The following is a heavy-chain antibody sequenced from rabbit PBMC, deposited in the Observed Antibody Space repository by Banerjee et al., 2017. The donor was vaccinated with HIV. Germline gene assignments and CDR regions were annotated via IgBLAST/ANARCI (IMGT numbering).Heavy chain of an antibody. J-gene: IGHJ2*01. Sequence: QSLEESGGDLVKPGASLTLTCTASGFSFSSSYWICWVRQAPGKGLESIACIYAGSTGSTHYASWAKGRFTISKTSSTTVTLQLNSLTAADTATYFCARGYNYDDSGNWDGFDPWGQGTLVTVS. CDR2: IYAGSTGST. D-gene: IGHD2-1*01. CDR3: ARGYNYDDSGNWDGFDP. CDR1: GFSFSSSYW. V-gene: IGHV1S40*01.